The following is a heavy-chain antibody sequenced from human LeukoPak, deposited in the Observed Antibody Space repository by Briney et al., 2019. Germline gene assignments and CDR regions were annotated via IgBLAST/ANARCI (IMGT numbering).Heavy chain of an antibody. CDR3: AGDRYDSSGYTSFYYYGMDV. D-gene: IGHD3-22*01. Sequence: PSETLSLTCTVSGGSISSYYWSWIRQPPGKGLEWIGYIYYSGSTNYNPSLKSRVTISVDTSKNQFSLKLSSVTAADTAVYYCAGDRYDSSGYTSFYYYGMDVWGQGTTVTVSS. J-gene: IGHJ6*02. CDR1: GGSISSYY. V-gene: IGHV4-59*01. CDR2: IYYSGST.